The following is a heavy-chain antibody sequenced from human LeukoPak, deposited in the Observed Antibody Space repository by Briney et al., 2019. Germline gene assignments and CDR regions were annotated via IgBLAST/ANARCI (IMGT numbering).Heavy chain of an antibody. CDR1: GFTFSSYW. CDR3: ARAGYTSGYDY. D-gene: IGHD6-19*01. J-gene: IGHJ4*02. Sequence: GGSLRLSCAASGFTFSSYWMSWVRQAPGKGLEWLANIKEDGSDKYYVDSVKGRFTISRDNAKNSLYLQMNNLRVEDTAVYYCARAGYTSGYDYWGQGTLVTVSS. CDR2: IKEDGSDK. V-gene: IGHV3-7*01.